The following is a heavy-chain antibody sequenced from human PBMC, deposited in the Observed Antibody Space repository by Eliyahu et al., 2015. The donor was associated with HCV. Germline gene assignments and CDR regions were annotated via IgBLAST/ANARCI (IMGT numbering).Heavy chain of an antibody. D-gene: IGHD1-14*01. J-gene: IGHJ4*02. CDR2: IGGRGDDT. V-gene: IGHV3-23*01. CDR1: GLRLSGYV. CDR3: ARDEPFLAPGY. Sequence: EVQILESGGGLVQPGGSLRLSCAASGLRLSGYVVNWVRQAPGRGLDWVSTIGGRGDDTFYADSVRGRFTISRDDSKNTVYLQMNTLRAEDTALYYCARDEPFLAPGYWGQGTLVTVSS.